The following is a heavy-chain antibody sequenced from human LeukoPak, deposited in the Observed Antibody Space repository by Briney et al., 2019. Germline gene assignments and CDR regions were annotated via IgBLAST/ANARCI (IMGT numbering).Heavy chain of an antibody. Sequence: PSETLSLTCTVSGGSISSSNYYWGWIRQPPGKGLEWIGSVYYSGATYYNPSLKSRVTISVDTSNNRFSLKLGSVTAADTAIYYCARQFGVAGSSGYYYTLDYWGQGTLLTVSS. CDR1: GGSISSSNYY. CDR2: VYYSGAT. D-gene: IGHD3-22*01. CDR3: ARQFGVAGSSGYYYTLDY. V-gene: IGHV4-39*01. J-gene: IGHJ4*02.